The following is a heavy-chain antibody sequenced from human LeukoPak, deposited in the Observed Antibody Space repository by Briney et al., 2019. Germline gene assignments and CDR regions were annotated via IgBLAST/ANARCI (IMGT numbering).Heavy chain of an antibody. Sequence: ASVKVSCKASGYTFTSYDINWVRQATGQGLEWMGWMNPNSGNTGYAQKFQGRVTMTRNTSISTAYMELSSLRSEDTAVYYCARRSQLLSTRGLRYYYYYMDVWGKGTTVTVSS. CDR3: ARRSQLLSTRGLRYYYYYMDV. CDR1: GYTFTSYD. D-gene: IGHD2-2*01. J-gene: IGHJ6*03. V-gene: IGHV1-8*01. CDR2: MNPNSGNT.